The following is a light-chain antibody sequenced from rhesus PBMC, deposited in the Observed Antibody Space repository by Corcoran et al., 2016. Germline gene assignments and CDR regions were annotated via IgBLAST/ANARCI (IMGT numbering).Light chain of an antibody. Sequence: DIVLTQSPASLAVSPGQRATITCRASESVSFFGINLIHWYQQNTGQPPKLLIYQASNKDAGVQARFSGSGSGTDCTLTINPVEADDAADYYCLQSKNSWTFGQGTKVEIK. V-gene: IGKV7-13*01. CDR1: ESVSFFGINL. CDR3: LQSKNSWT. J-gene: IGKJ1*01. CDR2: QAS.